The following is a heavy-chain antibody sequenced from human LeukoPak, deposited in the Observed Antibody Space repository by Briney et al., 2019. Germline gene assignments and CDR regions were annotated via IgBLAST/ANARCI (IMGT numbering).Heavy chain of an antibody. V-gene: IGHV3-33*01. CDR2: IWYDGSNR. CDR3: ARDPLGVLSYFDY. Sequence: GGSLRLSCAPLEFIFSYYGLHWVGQAPGKGRGGGAVIWYDGSNRYYADSLKGRFTISRDNSKNTLYLQMNSLTADDTAVYYCARDPLGVLSYFDYWGQGTLVTVSS. CDR1: EFIFSYYG. D-gene: IGHD3-16*01. J-gene: IGHJ4*02.